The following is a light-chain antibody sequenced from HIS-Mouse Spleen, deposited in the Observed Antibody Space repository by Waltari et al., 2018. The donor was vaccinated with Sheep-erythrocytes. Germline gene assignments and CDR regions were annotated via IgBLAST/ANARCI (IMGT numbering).Light chain of an antibody. Sequence: QSALTQPRSVSGSPGQSVTISCTGTSNDVGGYNYVSWYQQYPGKAPKLMIYDVSKRPSGVPDRFSGSKSGNTASLTISGLQAEDEADYYCCSYAGSYNHVFATGTKVTVL. CDR2: DVS. CDR3: CSYAGSYNHV. CDR1: SNDVGGYNY. V-gene: IGLV2-11*01. J-gene: IGLJ1*01.